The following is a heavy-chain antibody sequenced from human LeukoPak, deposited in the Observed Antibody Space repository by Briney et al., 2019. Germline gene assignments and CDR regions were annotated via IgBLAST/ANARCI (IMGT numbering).Heavy chain of an antibody. J-gene: IGHJ4*02. CDR2: ISGSGGST. D-gene: IGHD4-17*01. V-gene: IGHV3-23*01. Sequence: PGGSLRLSCAASGFTFSSYAMSWVRQVPGKGLEWVTAISGSGGSTYYADSVKGRFTISRDNSKNTLYLQMNSLRAEDTAVYYCAKDRGMTTVTTVDYWGQGTLVTVSA. CDR3: AKDRGMTTVTTVDY. CDR1: GFTFSSYA.